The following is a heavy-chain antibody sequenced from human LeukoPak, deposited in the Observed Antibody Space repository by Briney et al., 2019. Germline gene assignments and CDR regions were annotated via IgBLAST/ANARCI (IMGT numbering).Heavy chain of an antibody. CDR1: GGTFSSYA. D-gene: IGHD3-10*01. Sequence: SVKVSCKASGGTFSSYAISWVLQAPGQGLEWMGGIIPIFGTANYAQKFQGRVTITADESTSTAYMELSSLRSEDTAVYYCARVGYYGSGNTYYMDVWGKGTTVTVSS. J-gene: IGHJ6*03. CDR3: ARVGYYGSGNTYYMDV. CDR2: IIPIFGTA. V-gene: IGHV1-69*13.